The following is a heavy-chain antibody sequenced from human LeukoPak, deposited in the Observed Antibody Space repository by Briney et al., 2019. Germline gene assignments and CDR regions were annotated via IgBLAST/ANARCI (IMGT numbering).Heavy chain of an antibody. CDR3: ARTVHCSGGSCYPFHLDY. CDR1: GFTFSSYW. J-gene: IGHJ4*02. D-gene: IGHD2-15*01. CDR2: IKQDGSEK. V-gene: IGHV3-7*01. Sequence: GGSLRLSCAGSGFTFSSYWMSWVRQAPGKGLEWVANIKQDGSEKYYVDSVKGRFTISRDNAKNSLYLQMNSLRAEDTAVYYCARTVHCSGGSCYPFHLDYWGQGTLVTVSS.